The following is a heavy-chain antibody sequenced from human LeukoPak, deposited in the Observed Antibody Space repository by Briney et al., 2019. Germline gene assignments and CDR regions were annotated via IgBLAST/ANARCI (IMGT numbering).Heavy chain of an antibody. Sequence: SETLSLTCTVSGGSISSYYWRWIRQPPGKGLEWIGYIYYSGSTNYNPSLKSRVTISVDTSKNQFSLKLSSVTAADTAVYYCARAGCGGDCYGMRDWGQGTLVTVSS. V-gene: IGHV4-59*01. D-gene: IGHD2-21*02. CDR3: ARAGCGGDCYGMRD. CDR1: GGSISSYY. J-gene: IGHJ4*02. CDR2: IYYSGST.